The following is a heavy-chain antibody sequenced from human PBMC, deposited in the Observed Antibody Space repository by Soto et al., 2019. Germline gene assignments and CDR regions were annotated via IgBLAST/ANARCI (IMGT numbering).Heavy chain of an antibody. J-gene: IGHJ4*02. CDR1: GGSFSGYY. CDR3: VRGGFLDYGDYVNY. Sequence: SETLSLTCAVYGGSFSGYYWSSIRQPPGKGLKWIGEINHSVNTNYNPSLKSRLTISLDTSKNHFSLKLTSVTAADTAVYYCVRGGFLDYGDYVNYWGQGTLVTVSS. D-gene: IGHD4-17*01. CDR2: INHSVNT. V-gene: IGHV4-34*01.